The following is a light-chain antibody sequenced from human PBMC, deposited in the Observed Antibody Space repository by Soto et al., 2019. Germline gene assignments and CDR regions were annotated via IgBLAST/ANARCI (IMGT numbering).Light chain of an antibody. CDR1: ISDVAGYNY. CDR2: DVT. CDR3: SSYAGKNSLV. J-gene: IGLJ2*01. V-gene: IGLV2-11*01. Sequence: QSVLTQPRSVSGSPGQSVSISCTGTISDVAGYNYVSWYQHHPGKAPKLLISDVTKRPSWVPDRFSGSKSGNTASLTISEIQAEDEADYYCSSYAGKNSLVFGGGTKLTVL.